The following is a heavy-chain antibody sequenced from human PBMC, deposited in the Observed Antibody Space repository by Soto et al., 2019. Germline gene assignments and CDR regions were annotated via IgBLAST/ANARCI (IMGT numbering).Heavy chain of an antibody. J-gene: IGHJ4*02. CDR1: GGSFSGYY. D-gene: IGHD3-3*01. V-gene: IGHV4-34*01. CDR2: INHSGST. CDR3: ARGGYDFWSGYYARYFDY. Sequence: SDTLSLTCAVYGGSFSGYYWSWIRQPPGKGLEWIGEINHSGSTNYNPSLKSRVTISVDTSKNQFSLKLSSVTAADTAVYYCARGGYDFWSGYYARYFDYWGQGTLVTVSS.